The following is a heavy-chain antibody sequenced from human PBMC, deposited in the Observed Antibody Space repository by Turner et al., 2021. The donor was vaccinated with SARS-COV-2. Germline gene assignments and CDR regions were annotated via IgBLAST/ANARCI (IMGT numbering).Heavy chain of an antibody. V-gene: IGHV1-8*01. CDR2: LNSKTSNT. Sequence: QVQLLQSGAEVRKPGASVTVSCKASGYTFTSYDINWVRQAKGQGLVWRGWLNSKTSNTGSAQKLQGRVTMNSNTSISTAYMELSSLSSEDTAVYYCARGECSGGSCYDLDYWGQGTLVTVSS. D-gene: IGHD2-15*01. CDR1: GYTFTSYD. CDR3: ARGECSGGSCYDLDY. J-gene: IGHJ4*02.